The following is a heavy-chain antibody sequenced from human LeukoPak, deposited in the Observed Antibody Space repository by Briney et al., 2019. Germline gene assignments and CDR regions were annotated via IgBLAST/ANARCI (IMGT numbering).Heavy chain of an antibody. CDR3: ARVGSDYYYYYMDV. Sequence: SETLSLTCTVSGNSISSGDNYWSWIRQPAGKGLEWIGRIYTSGSTYYNPSLKSRVTISVDTSKNQFSLKLSSVTAADTAVYYCARVGSDYYYYYMDVWGKGTTVTVSS. CDR1: GNSISSGDNY. J-gene: IGHJ6*03. D-gene: IGHD6-19*01. V-gene: IGHV4-61*02. CDR2: IYTSGST.